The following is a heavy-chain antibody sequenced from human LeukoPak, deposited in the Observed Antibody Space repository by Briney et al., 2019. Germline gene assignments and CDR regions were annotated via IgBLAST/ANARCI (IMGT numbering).Heavy chain of an antibody. J-gene: IGHJ4*02. D-gene: IGHD2-2*02. V-gene: IGHV1-2*02. CDR2: INPNSGGT. CDR3: ARDRFGYCSSTSCYTTDY. CDR1: GYTFTGYY. Sequence: ASVKVSCKASGYTFTGYYMHWVRQAPGQGLEWMGWINPNSGGTNYAQKFQGRVTITADKSTSTAYMELSSLRSEDTAVYYCARDRFGYCSSTSCYTTDYWGQGTLVTVSS.